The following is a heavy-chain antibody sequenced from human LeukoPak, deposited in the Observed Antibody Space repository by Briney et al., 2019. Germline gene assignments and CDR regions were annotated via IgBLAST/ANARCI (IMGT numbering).Heavy chain of an antibody. J-gene: IGHJ4*02. D-gene: IGHD3-16*02. V-gene: IGHV4-34*01. Sequence: ASETLSLTCAVYGGSFSGYYWSWIRQPPGKGLEWIGEINHSGSTNYNPSLKSRVTISVDTSENQFSLKLSSVTAADTAVYYCARGRDYVWGSYRLFDYWGQGTLVTVSS. CDR1: GGSFSGYY. CDR3: ARGRDYVWGSYRLFDY. CDR2: INHSGST.